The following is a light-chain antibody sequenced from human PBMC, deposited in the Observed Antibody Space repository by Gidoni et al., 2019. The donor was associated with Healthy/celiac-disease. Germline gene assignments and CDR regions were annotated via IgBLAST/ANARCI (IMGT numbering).Light chain of an antibody. CDR3: QKYNSALTT. V-gene: IGKV1-27*01. J-gene: IGKJ5*01. CDR2: AAS. CDR1: QGISNY. Sequence: DIQMTQSPSSPSASVGDRVTITCRASQGISNYLAWYQQKPGKVPKLLIYAASTLQSGVPSRFSGSGSGTDFTLTISSLQPEDVATYYCQKYNSALTTFGQGTRLEIK.